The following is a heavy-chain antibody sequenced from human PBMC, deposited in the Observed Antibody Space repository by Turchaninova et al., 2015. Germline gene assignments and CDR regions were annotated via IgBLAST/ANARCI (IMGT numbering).Heavy chain of an antibody. CDR1: GFPFCSCG. Sequence: EVQLVESGGGLVQPGGSLRLFCAASGFPFCSCGMRWVLQAPGKGLERVSAISGRGGSTYYADSVKGRFTISRDKSKNTLYLQMNSLRSEDTGVYYCAKDHNLNTKLVRGVIITSSQPNYFDYWGQGTLVTVSS. CDR3: AKDHNLNTKLVRGVIITSSQPNYFDY. D-gene: IGHD3-10*01. J-gene: IGHJ4*02. CDR2: ISGRGGST. V-gene: IGHV3-23*04.